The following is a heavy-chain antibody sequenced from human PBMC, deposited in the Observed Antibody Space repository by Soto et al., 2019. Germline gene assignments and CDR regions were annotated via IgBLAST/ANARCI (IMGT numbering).Heavy chain of an antibody. J-gene: IGHJ1*01. CDR3: AREQYTLNYAGY. D-gene: IGHD2-2*01. CDR2: IDSNGRNS. V-gene: IGHV3-74*01. Sequence: EVQLVESGGALVQPGGSLRLSCEAAGFTFRNYYMHWVRQAPGKGLMWVARIDSNGRNSVYADSVKGRITVSRDNAKNTLFLQMDSLTAEDTAVYYCAREQYTLNYAGYWGQGTQVTVS. CDR1: GFTFRNYY.